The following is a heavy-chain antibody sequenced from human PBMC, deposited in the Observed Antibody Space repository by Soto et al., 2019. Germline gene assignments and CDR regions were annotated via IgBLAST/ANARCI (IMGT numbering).Heavy chain of an antibody. J-gene: IGHJ5*02. CDR2: ISAYNGNT. V-gene: IGHV1-18*01. Sequence: ASVKVSCKASGYTFTSYGISWTRQAPGQGLEWMGWISAYNGNTNYAQKLKGRVTMTTDTSTTTAYMELRSLRSDDTAVYYCARSFLDWLLLSGKDGFDPWGQGTLVTVSS. CDR3: ARSFLDWLLLSGKDGFDP. CDR1: GYTFTSYG. D-gene: IGHD3-3*01.